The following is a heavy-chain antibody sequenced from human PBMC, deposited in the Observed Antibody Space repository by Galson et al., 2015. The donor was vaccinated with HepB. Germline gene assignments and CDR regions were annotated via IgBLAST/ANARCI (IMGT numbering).Heavy chain of an antibody. CDR2: ISGSGGST. CDR3: AKDTPYCSSTSCYGYYFDY. J-gene: IGHJ4*02. CDR1: GFTFSSYA. Sequence: LRLSCAASGFTFSSYAMSWVRQAPGKGLEWVSAISGSGGSTYYADSVKGRFTISRDNSKNTLYLQMNSLRAEDTAVYYCAKDTPYCSSTSCYGYYFDYWGQGTLVTVSS. D-gene: IGHD2-2*01. V-gene: IGHV3-23*01.